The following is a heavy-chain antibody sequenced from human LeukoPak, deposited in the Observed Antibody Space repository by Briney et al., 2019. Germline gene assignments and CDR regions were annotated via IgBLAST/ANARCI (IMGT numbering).Heavy chain of an antibody. CDR3: AKGAVSSWYGSTFDY. D-gene: IGHD6-13*01. CDR1: GFTFSSYG. V-gene: IGHV3-30*18. J-gene: IGHJ4*02. Sequence: GGSLRLYCTASGFTFSSYGMHWVRQAPGKGLEWVAVISYDGSNKYYADSVKGRFTISRDNSKNTLYLQMNSLRAEDTAVYYCAKGAVSSWYGSTFDYWGQGTLVTVSS. CDR2: ISYDGSNK.